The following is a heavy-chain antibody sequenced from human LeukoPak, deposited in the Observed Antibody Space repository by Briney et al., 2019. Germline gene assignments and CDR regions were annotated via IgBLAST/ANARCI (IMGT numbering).Heavy chain of an antibody. V-gene: IGHV3-21*01. CDR1: GFTFSCYS. J-gene: IGHJ4*02. D-gene: IGHD5-24*01. Sequence: PGGSLRLSCTASGFTFSCYSLNWVRQAPGKGLEWVSSVSTGSNYIYYADSVKGRFTISRDNDKNSLCPQMNSLRVEDTAVYYCARGAEMATTFNYWGQGTLVTVSS. CDR2: VSTGSNYI. CDR3: ARGAEMATTFNY.